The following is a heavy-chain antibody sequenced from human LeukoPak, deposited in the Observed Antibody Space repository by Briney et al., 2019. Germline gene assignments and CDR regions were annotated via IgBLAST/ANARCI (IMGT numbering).Heavy chain of an antibody. CDR3: ARTQTDYYPFDY. J-gene: IGHJ4*02. CDR1: GYTLTSYG. D-gene: IGHD3-22*01. CDR2: IIPIFGTA. V-gene: IGHV1-69*13. Sequence: SVKVSCKASGYTLTSYGISWVRQAPGQGLEWMGGIIPIFGTANYAQKFQGRVTITADESTSTAYMELSSLRSEDTAVYYCARTQTDYYPFDYWGQGTLDTVSS.